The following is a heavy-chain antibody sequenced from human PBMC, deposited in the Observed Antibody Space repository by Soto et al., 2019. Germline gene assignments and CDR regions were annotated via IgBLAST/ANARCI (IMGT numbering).Heavy chain of an antibody. Sequence: PGGSLRLSCAASGFTFSNAWMSWVRQAPGKGLEWVGRIKSKTDGGTTDYATPVKGRFTVSRDDSKNTLYLQMNSLKTEDTAVYYCTTNNDFWSGYGYWGQGTLVTVSS. CDR1: GFTFSNAW. V-gene: IGHV3-15*01. CDR2: IKSKTDGGTT. D-gene: IGHD3-3*01. CDR3: TTNNDFWSGYGY. J-gene: IGHJ4*02.